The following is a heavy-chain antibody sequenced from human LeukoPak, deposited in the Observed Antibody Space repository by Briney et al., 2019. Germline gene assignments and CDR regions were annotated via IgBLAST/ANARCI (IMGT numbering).Heavy chain of an antibody. CDR1: GYTFTSYG. D-gene: IGHD2-2*01. CDR2: IIPIFGTA. CDR3: ASPPLGYCSSTGCSSSGIFRYYYMDV. Sequence: ASVKVSCKASGYTFTSYGISWVRQAPGQGLEWMGGIIPIFGTANYAQKFQGRVTITADESTSTAYMELSSLRSEDTAVYYCASPPLGYCSSTGCSSSGIFRYYYMDVWGKGTTVTVSS. J-gene: IGHJ6*03. V-gene: IGHV1-69*13.